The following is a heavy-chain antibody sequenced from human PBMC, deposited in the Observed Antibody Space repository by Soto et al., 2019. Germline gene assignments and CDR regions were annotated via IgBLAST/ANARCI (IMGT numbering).Heavy chain of an antibody. CDR1: GYTFTSYG. Sequence: ASVKVSCKASGYTFTSYGISWVRQAPGQGLEWMGWISAYNGNTNYAQKLQGRVTMTTDTSTSTAYMELRSLRSDDTAVYYCARDSARIAVAGQYYYYYGMDGSGQGTTVTVAS. CDR2: ISAYNGNT. J-gene: IGHJ6*02. D-gene: IGHD6-19*01. V-gene: IGHV1-18*01. CDR3: ARDSARIAVAGQYYYYYGMDG.